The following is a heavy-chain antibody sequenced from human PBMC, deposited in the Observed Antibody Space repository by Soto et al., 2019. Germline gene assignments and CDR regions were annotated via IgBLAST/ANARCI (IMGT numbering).Heavy chain of an antibody. V-gene: IGHV3-33*01. CDR1: GFTFSSYG. Sequence: GGSLRLSCAASGFTFSSYGMHGVRQAPGKGLEWVAVIWYDGSNKYYADSVKGRFTISRDNSKNTLYLQMDSLRAEDTAVYYCARSARGSGSYSNYWGQGNLVTVSS. CDR3: ARSARGSGSYSNY. J-gene: IGHJ4*01. D-gene: IGHD3-10*01. CDR2: IWYDGSNK.